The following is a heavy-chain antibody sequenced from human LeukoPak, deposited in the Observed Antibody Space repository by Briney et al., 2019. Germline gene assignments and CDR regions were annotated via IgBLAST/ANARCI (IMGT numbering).Heavy chain of an antibody. Sequence: GGSLTLSCAASGFTFSRYWMSWVRQSRGKGLEWVANIKQEGSEKYYVGSVKGRFTNSRDNAKNSLYLQMNSLRAEDTAVYYCARPRQVAATPVGLGPFFDYWGQGTLVTVSS. CDR2: IKQEGSEK. J-gene: IGHJ4*02. CDR1: GFTFSRYW. CDR3: ARPRQVAATPVGLGPFFDY. D-gene: IGHD2-15*01. V-gene: IGHV3-7*01.